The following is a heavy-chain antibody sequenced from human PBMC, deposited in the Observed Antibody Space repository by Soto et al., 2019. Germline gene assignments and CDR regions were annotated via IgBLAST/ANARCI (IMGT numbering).Heavy chain of an antibody. CDR1: GYIFTNYG. V-gene: IGHV1-18*01. CDR2: ISESKGDT. D-gene: IGHD6-13*01. Sequence: QVHLVQSGAEVKKPGASVKVSCKASGYIFTNYGITWVRQAPGQGLEWMGWISESKGDTKYAQKFQTRLTMTTNTPTNTPYRELRTLTSDDTAVYYCARDEGNSWYFFDYWGQGTLVTVSS. J-gene: IGHJ4*02. CDR3: ARDEGNSWYFFDY.